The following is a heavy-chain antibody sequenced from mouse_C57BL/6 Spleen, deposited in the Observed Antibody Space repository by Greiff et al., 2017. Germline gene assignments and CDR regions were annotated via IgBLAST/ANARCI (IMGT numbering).Heavy chain of an antibody. J-gene: IGHJ2*01. CDR2: IYPGDGDT. V-gene: IGHV1-82*01. CDR3: AINHHAYYFAY. Sequence: QVQLQQSGPELVKPGASVKISCTASGFAISSSWMNWVKQRPGKGLEWIGRIYPGDGDTNYNGKFKGKATLTADKSSSPAYLPLSSLPPEDTAVYFSAINHHAYYFAYGGQGTPLTVPA. CDR1: GFAISSSW.